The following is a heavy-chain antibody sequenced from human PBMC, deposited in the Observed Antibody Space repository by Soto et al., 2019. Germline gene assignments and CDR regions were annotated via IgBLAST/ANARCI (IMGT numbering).Heavy chain of an antibody. CDR1: GGSFSGYY. V-gene: IGHV4-34*01. D-gene: IGHD3-10*01. CDR3: ARLRITMVRGVPRYFDY. Sequence: SETLSLTCAVYGGSFSGYYWSWIRQPPGKGLEWIGEINHSGSTNYNPSLKSRVTISVDTSKNQFSLKLSSVTAADTAVYYCARLRITMVRGVPRYFDYWGQGTLVTVS. J-gene: IGHJ4*02. CDR2: INHSGST.